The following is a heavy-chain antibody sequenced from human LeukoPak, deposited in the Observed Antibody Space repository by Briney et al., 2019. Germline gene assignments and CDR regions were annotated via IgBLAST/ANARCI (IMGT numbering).Heavy chain of an antibody. V-gene: IGHV3-30-3*01. Sequence: GRSLRLSCAASGFTFSSYAMHWVCQAPGKGLEWVAVISYDGSNKYYADSVKGRFTISRDNSKNTLYLQMNSLRAEDTAVYYCARDQEAYSSGWDYWGQGTLVTVSS. D-gene: IGHD6-19*01. CDR1: GFTFSSYA. CDR3: ARDQEAYSSGWDY. CDR2: ISYDGSNK. J-gene: IGHJ4*02.